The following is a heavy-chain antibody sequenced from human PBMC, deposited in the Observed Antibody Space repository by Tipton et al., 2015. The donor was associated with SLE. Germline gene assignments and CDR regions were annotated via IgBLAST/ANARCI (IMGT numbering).Heavy chain of an antibody. CDR3: ARGGGSSGWYWDY. V-gene: IGHV4-4*07. CDR2: IYTSGST. Sequence: TLSLTCTVSGASIGSHHWPWIRQPPGKGLGWIGRIYTSGSTNYNPSLKSRVTMLVDTSKNQFSLKLSSVTAADTAVYYCARGGGSSGWYWDYWGQGTLVTVSS. J-gene: IGHJ4*02. D-gene: IGHD6-19*01. CDR1: GASIGSHH.